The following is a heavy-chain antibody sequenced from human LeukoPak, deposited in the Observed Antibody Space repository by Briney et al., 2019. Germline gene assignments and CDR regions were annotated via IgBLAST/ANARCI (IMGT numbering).Heavy chain of an antibody. CDR3: VRVKGTYFDY. Sequence: GGSLRLSCTASGFPLSSYSINWVRQAPGKGLEWISYISSSSSNIYYLDSVQGRLTVSRDNERNSLFLQIDSPRAEDTADYYCVRVKGTYFDYWGQGSLVTVSS. J-gene: IGHJ4*02. D-gene: IGHD1-1*01. CDR2: ISSSSSNI. V-gene: IGHV3-48*01. CDR1: GFPLSSYS.